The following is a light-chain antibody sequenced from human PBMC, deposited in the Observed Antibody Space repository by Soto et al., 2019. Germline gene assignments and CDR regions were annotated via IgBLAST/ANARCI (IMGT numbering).Light chain of an antibody. V-gene: IGKV1-39*01. J-gene: IGKJ4*01. CDR1: QSISSY. CDR3: QQSYSTPRLT. Sequence: DIQMTQSPSSLSASVGDRVTITCRASQSISSYLNWYQQKPGKAPKLLIYAASSLQSGVPSRFSGSGSGTDFTLTISSLQPEDFATYYCQQSYSTPRLTFXGGTKLDIK. CDR2: AAS.